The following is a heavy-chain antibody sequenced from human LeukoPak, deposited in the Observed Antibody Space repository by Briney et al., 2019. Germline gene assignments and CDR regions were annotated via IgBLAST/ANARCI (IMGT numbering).Heavy chain of an antibody. CDR2: ISGSGGST. Sequence: PGLSLRLSWVASGFTFSSYLMSWVRWAPGNGLDWVSGISGSGGSTYCADSVKGRFTISRDNSKNTLYLQMNSLRAEDTAVYYCGKDPNGDYLGAFDMWGQGTMVTVSS. CDR3: GKDPNGDYLGAFDM. V-gene: IGHV3-23*01. J-gene: IGHJ3*02. CDR1: GFTFSSYL. D-gene: IGHD2-8*01.